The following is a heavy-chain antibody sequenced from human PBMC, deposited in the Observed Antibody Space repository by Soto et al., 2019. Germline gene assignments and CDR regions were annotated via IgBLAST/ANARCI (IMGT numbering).Heavy chain of an antibody. D-gene: IGHD3-22*01. J-gene: IGHJ3*02. V-gene: IGHV1-69*12. CDR2: IIPIFGTA. CDR3: ARGRGSSGYYLHALDI. CDR1: GGTFSSYA. Sequence: QVQLVQSGAEVKKPGSSVKVSCKASGGTFSSYAISWVRQAPGQGLEWMGGIIPIFGTANYAQKFQGRVTITVDESRSTAYMELSSLRSEDTAVYDCARGRGSSGYYLHALDIGGQGTMVTVSS.